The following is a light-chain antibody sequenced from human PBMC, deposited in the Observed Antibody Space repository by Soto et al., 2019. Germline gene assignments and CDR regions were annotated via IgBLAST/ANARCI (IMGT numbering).Light chain of an antibody. J-gene: IGKJ1*01. CDR2: KAS. CDR1: QSISSW. CDR3: QHDNSYWT. Sequence: DIQMTQSPSTLSASVGDRVTITCRASQSISSWLAWYQQKPGKAPKLLIYKASSLGSGVPSRFSGSEPGTEFTLTISSLQPDDFATCYYQHDNSYWTFGQGTKVEL. V-gene: IGKV1-5*03.